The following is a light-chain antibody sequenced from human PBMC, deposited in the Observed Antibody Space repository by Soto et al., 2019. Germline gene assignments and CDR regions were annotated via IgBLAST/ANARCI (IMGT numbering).Light chain of an antibody. CDR2: GTS. Sequence: DIQMTQSPSSLAASVGDSVSITCRASQDIRNNLGWYQQRPGKAPQRLIYGTSNLQTGVPSRFRGSGYGTEFTLTISGLXXXXXXXYYCLQHETYPRSFGQGTKVEVK. V-gene: IGKV1-17*01. CDR1: QDIRNN. CDR3: LQHETYPRS. J-gene: IGKJ1*01.